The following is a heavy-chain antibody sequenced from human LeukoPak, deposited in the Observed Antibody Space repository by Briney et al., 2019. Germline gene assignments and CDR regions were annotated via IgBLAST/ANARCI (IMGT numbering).Heavy chain of an antibody. CDR3: AKTYCTTTSCYNWFDP. CDR2: IGSSGGST. J-gene: IGHJ5*02. Sequence: PGGSLRLSCAASGFTFSSYEMNWVRQAPGKGLEWVSGIGSSGGSTYYADSVKGRFTISRDNSKTTLFLQMSSLRAEDTAVYYCAKTYCTTTSCYNWFDPWGQGTLVTVSS. V-gene: IGHV3-23*01. D-gene: IGHD2-2*01. CDR1: GFTFSSYE.